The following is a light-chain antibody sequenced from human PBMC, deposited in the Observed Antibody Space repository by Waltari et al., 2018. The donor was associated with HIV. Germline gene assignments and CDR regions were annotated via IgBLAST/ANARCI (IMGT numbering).Light chain of an antibody. CDR3: AAWDDSLDGPVV. CDR1: RSNVGTNT. Sequence: QSVLTQPPSASGTPGQTVTISCSGSRSNVGTNTVNWYQQLPGTAPKLLIYSNNQRPSGVPDRFSGSKSGTSASLVITGLRSEDEAEYHCAAWDDSLDGPVVFGGGTKLTVL. V-gene: IGLV1-44*01. J-gene: IGLJ2*01. CDR2: SNN.